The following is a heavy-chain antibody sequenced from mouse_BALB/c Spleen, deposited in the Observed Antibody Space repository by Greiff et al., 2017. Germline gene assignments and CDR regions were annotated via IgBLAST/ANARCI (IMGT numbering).Heavy chain of an antibody. D-gene: IGHD1-3*01. J-gene: IGHJ2*01. Sequence: QVQLQQSGAELVKPGASVKLSCKASGYTFTSYWMHWVKQRPGQGLEWIGEINPSNGRTNYNEKFKSKATLTVDKSSSTAYMQLSSLTSEDSAVYYCARLAHWDFNYWGQGTTLTVSS. CDR3: ARLAHWDFNY. CDR1: GYTFTSYW. V-gene: IGHV1S81*02. CDR2: INPSNGRT.